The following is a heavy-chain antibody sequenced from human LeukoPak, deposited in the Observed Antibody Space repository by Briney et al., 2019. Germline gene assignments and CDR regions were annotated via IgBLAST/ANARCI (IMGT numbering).Heavy chain of an antibody. J-gene: IGHJ4*02. Sequence: SETLSLTCTGSGYSISSGYYWGWIRQPPGKGLEWIGSIYHSGSTYYNPSLKSRVTISVDTSKNQFSLKLSSVTAADTAVYYCARDVDTAMVNFDYWGQGTLVTVSS. CDR1: GYSISSGYY. D-gene: IGHD5-18*01. CDR3: ARDVDTAMVNFDY. V-gene: IGHV4-38-2*02. CDR2: IYHSGST.